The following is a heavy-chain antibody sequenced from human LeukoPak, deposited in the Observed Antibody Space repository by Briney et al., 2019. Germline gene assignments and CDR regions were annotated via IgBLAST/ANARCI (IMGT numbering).Heavy chain of an antibody. J-gene: IGHJ5*02. CDR3: ARRAPGYQNIVVVTGQESWFDP. D-gene: IGHD2-21*02. CDR2: INHSGST. Sequence: PSETLSLTCAVYGGSFSGYYWGWIRQPPGKGLEWIGEINHSGSTNYNPSLKSRVTISVDTSKNQFSLKLSSVTAADTAVYYCARRAPGYQNIVVVTGQESWFDPWGQGTLVTVSS. CDR1: GGSFSGYY. V-gene: IGHV4-34*01.